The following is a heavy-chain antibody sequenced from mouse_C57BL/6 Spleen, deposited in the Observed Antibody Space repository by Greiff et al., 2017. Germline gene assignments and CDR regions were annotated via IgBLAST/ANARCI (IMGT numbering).Heavy chain of an antibody. D-gene: IGHD4-1*01. CDR1: GYTFTSYW. J-gene: IGHJ3*01. V-gene: IGHV1-55*01. Sequence: VQLQQPGAELVKPGASVKMSCKASGYTFTSYWITWVKQRPGQGLEWIGDIYPGSGSTNYNEKFKSKATLAVDTSSSTAYMQLSSLTSEDSAVYYCASLANWEACFAYWGQGTLVTVSA. CDR3: ASLANWEACFAY. CDR2: IYPGSGST.